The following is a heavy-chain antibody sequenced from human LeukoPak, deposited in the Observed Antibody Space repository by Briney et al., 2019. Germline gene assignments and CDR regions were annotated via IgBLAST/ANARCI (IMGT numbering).Heavy chain of an antibody. CDR2: VHNSGDT. CDR1: GGSISDYY. D-gene: IGHD4-17*01. Sequence: SETLSLTCTISGGSISDYYWGWIRQPPGKGLEWIGYVHNSGDTNYNPSLRSRVTISLDTSKNDFSLKLSSVTAADTAVYYCARDHTVTTRQVGYWGQGTLVTVSS. J-gene: IGHJ4*02. CDR3: ARDHTVTTRQVGY. V-gene: IGHV4-59*01.